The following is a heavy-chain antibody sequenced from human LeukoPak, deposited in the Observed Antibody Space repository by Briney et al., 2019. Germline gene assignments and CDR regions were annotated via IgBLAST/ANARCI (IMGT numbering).Heavy chain of an antibody. CDR2: INSDGSST. J-gene: IGHJ4*02. CDR1: GFTFSSYW. CDR3: ARDLYRIVVAPHYFDY. D-gene: IGHD3-22*01. Sequence: PGGSLRLSCAASGFTFSSYWMHWVRQAPGKGLVWVSRINSDGSSTSYADSVKGRFTISRDNAKNSLYLQMNSLRAEDTAVYYCARDLYRIVVAPHYFDYWGQGTLVTVSS. V-gene: IGHV3-74*01.